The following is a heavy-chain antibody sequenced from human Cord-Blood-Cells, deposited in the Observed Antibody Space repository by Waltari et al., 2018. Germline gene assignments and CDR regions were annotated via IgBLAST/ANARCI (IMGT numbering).Heavy chain of an antibody. J-gene: IGHJ4*02. V-gene: IGHV3-30*04. CDR2: ISYDGSNK. D-gene: IGHD3-22*01. CDR3: ARGENYYDSSGYYY. CDR1: GFTFSSYV. Sequence: QVQLVESGGGVVQPGRSLRLSCAASGFTFSSYVMHWLREAPGKGLEWVAVISYDGSNKYYADSVKGRFTISRDNSKNTLYLQMNSLRAEDTAVYYCARGENYYDSSGYYYWGQGTLVTVSS.